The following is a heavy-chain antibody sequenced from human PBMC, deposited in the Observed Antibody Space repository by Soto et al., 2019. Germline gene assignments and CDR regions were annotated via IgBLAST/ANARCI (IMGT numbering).Heavy chain of an antibody. D-gene: IGHD3-9*01. CDR3: ARREGFDWLLSSGMDV. Sequence: QVQLVQSGAEVKKPGSSVKVSCKASGGTFSSYAISWVRQAPGQGLEWMGGIIPIFGTANYAQKFQGRVTITADKSTRTAYMELSSLRSEDTAVYYCARREGFDWLLSSGMDVWGQGTTVTVSS. CDR1: GGTFSSYA. J-gene: IGHJ6*02. CDR2: IIPIFGTA. V-gene: IGHV1-69*06.